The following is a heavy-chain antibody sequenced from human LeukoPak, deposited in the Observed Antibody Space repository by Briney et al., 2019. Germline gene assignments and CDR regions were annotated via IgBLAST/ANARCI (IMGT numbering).Heavy chain of an antibody. Sequence: GGTLRLSCAASGFTFSSYAMHWVRQAPGKGLEWVAVISYDGSNKYYADPVKGRFTISRDNSKNTLYLQMNSLRAEDTAVYYCARERETFDYWGQGTLVTVSS. CDR2: ISYDGSNK. J-gene: IGHJ4*02. CDR1: GFTFSSYA. V-gene: IGHV3-30-3*01. CDR3: ARERETFDY.